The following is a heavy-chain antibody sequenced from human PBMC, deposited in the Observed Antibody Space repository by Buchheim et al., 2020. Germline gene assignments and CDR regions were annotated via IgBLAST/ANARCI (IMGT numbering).Heavy chain of an antibody. CDR1: GFTFSSYW. D-gene: IGHD2-2*01. V-gene: IGHV3-74*01. J-gene: IGHJ6*03. Sequence: EVQLVESGGGLVQPGGSLRLSCAASGFTFSSYWMHWVRQAPGKGLVWVSRINSDGSSTSYADSVKGRFTISRDNAKNTLYLQMNSLRAEDTAVYYCARVDIVVVPAAPTSSYYYYYYMDVWGKGTT. CDR2: INSDGSST. CDR3: ARVDIVVVPAAPTSSYYYYYYMDV.